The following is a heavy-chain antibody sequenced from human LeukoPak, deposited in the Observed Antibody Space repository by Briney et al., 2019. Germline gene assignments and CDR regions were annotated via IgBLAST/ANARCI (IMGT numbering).Heavy chain of an antibody. D-gene: IGHD5-24*01. CDR2: IIPILGIA. CDR3: ARNPADGYNHPFGY. CDR1: GGTFSSYA. V-gene: IGHV1-69*04. Sequence: GSSVTVSCKASGGTFSSYAISWVRQAPGQGLEWMGRIIPILGIANYAQKFQGRVTITADKSTSTAHMELSSLRSEDTAGYYCARNPADGYNHPFGYWGQGTLVTVSS. J-gene: IGHJ4*02.